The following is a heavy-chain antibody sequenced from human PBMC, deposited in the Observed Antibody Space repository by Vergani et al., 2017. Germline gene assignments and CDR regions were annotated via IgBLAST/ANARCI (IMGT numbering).Heavy chain of an antibody. V-gene: IGHV3-30-3*01. Sequence: QVQLVESGGGVVQPGRSLRLSCAASGFTFSSYAMHWVRQAPGKGLEWVAVISYDGSSKYYADSVKGRFTISRDNSKNTLYLQMNSLRAEDTAVYYCASDRMDVWGQGTTVTVSS. CDR2: ISYDGSSK. J-gene: IGHJ6*02. CDR1: GFTFSSYA. CDR3: ASDRMDV.